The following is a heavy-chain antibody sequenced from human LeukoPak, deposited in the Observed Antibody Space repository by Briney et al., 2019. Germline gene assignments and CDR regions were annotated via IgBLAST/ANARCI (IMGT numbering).Heavy chain of an antibody. Sequence: GGSLRLSCAAPGLIFSNNGMQWVRQAPGKGLEWVAFIRFDGRNEFYAESMKGRFTISRDNFKNTVYLRMETLTLEDTAVYYCAKDGGRDSGYDYIPGVLDIWGQGTMVTVSS. CDR2: IRFDGRNE. CDR1: GLIFSNNG. V-gene: IGHV3-30*02. CDR3: AKDGGRDSGYDYIPGVLDI. J-gene: IGHJ3*02. D-gene: IGHD5-12*01.